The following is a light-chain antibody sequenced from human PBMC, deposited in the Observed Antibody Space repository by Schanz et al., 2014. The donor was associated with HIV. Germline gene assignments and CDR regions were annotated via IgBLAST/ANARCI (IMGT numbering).Light chain of an antibody. CDR1: SGSIASYY. V-gene: IGLV6-57*04. CDR2: EDN. CDR3: QTSDSDSPGI. Sequence: FMLTQPHSVSVSPGKTVSISCTRSSGSIASYYVQWYQQRPGSAPITVIYEDNQRPSGVPNRFSGSFDFSSNSAVLTISELRTEDEADYYCQTSDSDSPGIFGGGTKLTVL. J-gene: IGLJ2*01.